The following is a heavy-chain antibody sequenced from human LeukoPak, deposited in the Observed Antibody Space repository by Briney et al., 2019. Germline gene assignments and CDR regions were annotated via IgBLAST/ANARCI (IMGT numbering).Heavy chain of an antibody. CDR1: GYSFTTYW. CDR3: ARALVGAATLSY. V-gene: IGHV5-51*01. D-gene: IGHD1-26*01. Sequence: GEPLKISCKGSGYSFTTYWIAWVRKMPGKGLKWMEVIYPGDSDTRYSPSFQGQVTLSADKSISTAYLQWSSLKASDTAIYYCARALVGAATLSYWGQGTLVTVSS. CDR2: IYPGDSDT. J-gene: IGHJ4*02.